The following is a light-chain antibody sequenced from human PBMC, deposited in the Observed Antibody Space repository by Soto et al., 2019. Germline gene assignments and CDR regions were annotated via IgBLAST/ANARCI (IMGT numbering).Light chain of an antibody. CDR2: GAS. CDR1: QSVGSD. CDR3: QQYGRSPTT. V-gene: IGKV3-20*01. Sequence: EIVMTQSPATLSVSPWERATLSCRASQSVGSDLAWYQQKRGQAPRFLIYGASSRATGIPDRFSGSGSGTDFTLTISRLEPEDFAVYYCQQYGRSPTTFGQGTKVDIK. J-gene: IGKJ1*01.